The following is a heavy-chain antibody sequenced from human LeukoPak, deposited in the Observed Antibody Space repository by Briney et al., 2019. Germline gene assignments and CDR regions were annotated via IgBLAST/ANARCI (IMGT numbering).Heavy chain of an antibody. CDR2: ISYDGRNK. J-gene: IGHJ4*02. V-gene: IGHV3-30*04. CDR1: GFTFSSYA. CDR3: AKDIMRFGYCSSTSCYVGGNDY. Sequence: GGSLRLSCAASGFTFSSYAMHWVRQAPGKGLEWVAVISYDGRNKHYADSVEGRFTISRDNSKNTLYLQMNSLRAEDTAVYYCAKDIMRFGYCSSTSCYVGGNDYWGQGTLVTVSS. D-gene: IGHD2-2*03.